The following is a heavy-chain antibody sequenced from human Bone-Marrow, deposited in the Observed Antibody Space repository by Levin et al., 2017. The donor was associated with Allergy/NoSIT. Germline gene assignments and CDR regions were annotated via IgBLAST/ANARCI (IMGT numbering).Heavy chain of an antibody. CDR3: ARESRTAVYHYYYYMDV. CDR1: EFTLRSYD. CDR2: ISSSGSTM. V-gene: IGHV3-48*03. D-gene: IGHD4-11*01. Sequence: GESLKISCVASEFTLRSYDMNWVRQAPGKGLEWVSHISSSGSTMYYADSVKGRFTISRDNAKNSLYLQMNSLRAEDTAVYYCARESRTAVYHYYYYMDVWGKGTTVIVSS. J-gene: IGHJ6*03.